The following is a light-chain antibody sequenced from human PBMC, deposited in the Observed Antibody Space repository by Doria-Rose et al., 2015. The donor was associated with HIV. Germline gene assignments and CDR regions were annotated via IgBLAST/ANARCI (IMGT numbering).Light chain of an antibody. CDR2: AAS. J-gene: IGKJ4*01. CDR1: QSTGSF. V-gene: IGKV1-39*01. Sequence: TQSPSSLSASVGDRVTITCRASQSTGSFLNWYQQKPGKAPKLLIHAASSLQNGVTSRFSGSGSVTDFTLTISSLQPEDFATYFCQQSYSTPLTFGGGTKVEIK. CDR3: QQSYSTPLT.